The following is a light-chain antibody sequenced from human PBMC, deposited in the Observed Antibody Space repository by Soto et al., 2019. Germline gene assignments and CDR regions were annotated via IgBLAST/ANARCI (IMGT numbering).Light chain of an antibody. V-gene: IGLV2-11*01. Sequence: QSALTQPASVSGSPGQSVTISCTGTGNDVGAYNYVSWYQQHPGRPPKIMIYDVTKWHSGVHERFSGSKSGNKDSLTISGLQAEDEADYFCCSYAGGYIYLFGTGTKVSVL. CDR3: CSYAGGYIYL. CDR2: DVT. J-gene: IGLJ1*01. CDR1: GNDVGAYNY.